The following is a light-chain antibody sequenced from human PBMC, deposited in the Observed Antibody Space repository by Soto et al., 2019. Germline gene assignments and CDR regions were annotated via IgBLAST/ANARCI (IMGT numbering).Light chain of an antibody. Sequence: QSVLTQPPSASGTPGPRVTVSCSGSNSNSGRNTVNWYQHLPGTAPKLLIYTNDQRPSGVPDRFSGSKSGTSASLAISGLQSEDEADYYCAAWDDSLNAFYVFGTGTKVTVL. J-gene: IGLJ1*01. CDR1: NSNSGRNT. CDR2: TND. CDR3: AAWDDSLNAFYV. V-gene: IGLV1-44*01.